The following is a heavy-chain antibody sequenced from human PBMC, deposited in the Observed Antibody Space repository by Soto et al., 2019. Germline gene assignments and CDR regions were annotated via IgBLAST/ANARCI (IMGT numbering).Heavy chain of an antibody. CDR3: AIVEGSFYYDSTQIDY. J-gene: IGHJ4*02. V-gene: IGHV4-30-2*02. CDR1: GGSISRAGYS. D-gene: IGHD3-22*01. Sequence: PSQTLSLTYAVSGGSISRAGYSWNWFRHPPGKGLEWIGYIYFGGITDYNPSLKSRVTISVDTSNDQFSLKLSSVTAADTAVYHCAIVEGSFYYDSTQIDYWGQGTLLTVSS. CDR2: IYFGGIT.